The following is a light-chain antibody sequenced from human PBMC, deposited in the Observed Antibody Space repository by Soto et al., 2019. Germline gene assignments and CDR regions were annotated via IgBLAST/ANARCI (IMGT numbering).Light chain of an antibody. V-gene: IGLV1-40*01. CDR3: QSYDSSLSGSAVV. Sequence: QSVLTQPPSVSGAPGQRVTISCTGSSSNIGAGYDVHWYQQLPGTAPKLLIYGNSNRPSGVPDRFSGSKSGTSASLAITGLQAEYEADYYCQSYDSSLSGSAVVFGGGTKLTVL. CDR2: GNS. CDR1: SSNIGAGYD. J-gene: IGLJ2*01.